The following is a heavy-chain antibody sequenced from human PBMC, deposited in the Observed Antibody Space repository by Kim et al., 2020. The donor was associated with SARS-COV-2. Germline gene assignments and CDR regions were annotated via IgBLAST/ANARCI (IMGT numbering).Heavy chain of an antibody. CDR3: TRAHNIGRWSYYYYYIDV. J-gene: IGHJ6*03. V-gene: IGHV3-49*04. D-gene: IGHD2-15*01. CDR1: GLTFGAND. CDR2: IRRRAYGGAT. Sequence: GGSLRLSCTVSGLTFGANDMSWVRQAPGKGLEWVGFIRRRAYGGATEYAASVKGRFTISRDDYKSIAYLQMNSHKTKDTAVYYCTRAHNIGRWSYYYYYIDVWGEGSTVTVSS.